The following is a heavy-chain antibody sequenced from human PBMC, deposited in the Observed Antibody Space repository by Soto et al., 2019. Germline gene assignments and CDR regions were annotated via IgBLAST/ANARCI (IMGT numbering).Heavy chain of an antibody. CDR2: IIPIFGTA. D-gene: IGHD5-12*01. J-gene: IGHJ4*02. CDR3: ARDLIEGILRRDGYNLGY. CDR1: GGTFSSYA. V-gene: IGHV1-69*13. Sequence: ASVKVSCKASGGTFSSYAISWVRQAPGQGLEWMGGIIPIFGTANYAQKFQGRVTITADESTSTAYMELSSLRSEDTAVYYCARDLIEGILRRDGYNLGYWGQGTLVTVSS.